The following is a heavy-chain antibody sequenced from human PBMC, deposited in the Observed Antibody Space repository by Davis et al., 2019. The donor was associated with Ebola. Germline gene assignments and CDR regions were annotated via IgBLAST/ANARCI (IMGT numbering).Heavy chain of an antibody. J-gene: IGHJ2*01. CDR3: VIRSSWYGHFDL. Sequence: GESLKISCKDSGNSFTSHWIGWVRQMPGKVLEWMGMFYPGDSDIRYSPSFQGQVTIPADKSTTTAYLQWSSLKGADSAMYYCVIRSSWYGHFDLCGRGTLVTISA. CDR2: FYPGDSDI. V-gene: IGHV5-51*01. CDR1: GNSFTSHW. D-gene: IGHD6-13*01.